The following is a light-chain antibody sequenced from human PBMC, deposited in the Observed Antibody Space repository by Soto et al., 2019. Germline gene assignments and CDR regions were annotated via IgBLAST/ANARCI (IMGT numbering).Light chain of an antibody. V-gene: IGKV4-1*01. J-gene: IGKJ1*01. Sequence: DIVMTQSPDSLAVSLGERATINCKSSLSVLYSSNNKNYLAWYQQKPGQPPKLLIYWASTRESGVPDRFSGSGSGTEFTLTISSLQAEDVAVYYCQQYYSTLWTFGQGTKVEIK. CDR2: WAS. CDR3: QQYYSTLWT. CDR1: LSVLYSSNNKNY.